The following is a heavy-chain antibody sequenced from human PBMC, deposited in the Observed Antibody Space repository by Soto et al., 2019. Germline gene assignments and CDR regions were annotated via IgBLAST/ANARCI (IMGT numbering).Heavy chain of an antibody. CDR3: AKASVLAGYGDYCEYFQH. CDR2: ISYDGSNQ. V-gene: IGHV3-30*18. D-gene: IGHD4-17*01. J-gene: IGHJ1*01. Sequence: GGSLRLSCAVSGSTFSNYGMHWVRQAPGKGLEWVAHISYDGSNQHSIDSVKGRFTISRDNSENTLYLQMNSLRTEDTAVYYCAKASVLAGYGDYCEYFQHWGQGTLVTVSS. CDR1: GSTFSNYG.